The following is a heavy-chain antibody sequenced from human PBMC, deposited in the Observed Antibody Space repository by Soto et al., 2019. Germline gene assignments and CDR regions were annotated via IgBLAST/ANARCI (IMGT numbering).Heavy chain of an antibody. CDR1: GASFTSNDW. CDR3: ASRDPGTSVDY. V-gene: IGHV4-4*02. D-gene: IGHD1-7*01. J-gene: IGHJ4*02. Sequence: XATLSLTSAVSGASFTSNDWWTWFRQPPGRGLEWIGEIYRTGSTNYNPSLKSRVTISLDKSENQFSLKVTSLTAADTAVYYCASRDPGTSVDYWGQGTLVTVPS. CDR2: IYRTGST.